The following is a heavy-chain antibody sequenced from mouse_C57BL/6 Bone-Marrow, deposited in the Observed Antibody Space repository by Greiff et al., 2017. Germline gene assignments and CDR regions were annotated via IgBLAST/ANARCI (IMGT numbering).Heavy chain of an antibody. J-gene: IGHJ3*01. CDR2: IRSKSNNYAT. V-gene: IGHV10-1*01. Sequence: EADGGLVQPKGSLKLSCAASGFSFNTYAMNWVRQAPGKGLEWVARIRSKSNNYATYYADSVKDRFTISRDDSESMLYLQMNNLKTEDTAMYYCVRHDLSGAWFAYWGQGTLVTVSA. CDR1: GFSFNTYA. D-gene: IGHD3-2*02. CDR3: VRHDLSGAWFAY.